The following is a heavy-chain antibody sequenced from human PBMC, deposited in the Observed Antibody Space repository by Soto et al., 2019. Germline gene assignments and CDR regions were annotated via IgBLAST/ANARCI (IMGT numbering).Heavy chain of an antibody. V-gene: IGHV3-21*01. Sequence: GGSLRLSCAASGFTFSSYSMNWVRQAPGKGLEWVSSISSSSSYIYYADSVKGRFTISRDNAKNSLYLQMNSLRAEDTAVYYCARADGPGIAVAGTPFDYWGQGTLVTVSS. CDR1: GFTFSSYS. CDR3: ARADGPGIAVAGTPFDY. D-gene: IGHD6-19*01. J-gene: IGHJ4*02. CDR2: ISSSSSYI.